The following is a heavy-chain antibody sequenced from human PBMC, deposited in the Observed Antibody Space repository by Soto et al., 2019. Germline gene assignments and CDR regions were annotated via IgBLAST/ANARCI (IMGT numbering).Heavy chain of an antibody. V-gene: IGHV4-30-4*01. CDR3: ARGRYYDSSGYDAFDI. J-gene: IGHJ3*02. D-gene: IGHD3-22*01. CDR1: GGSISSGDYY. Sequence: QVQLQESGPGLVKPSQTLSLTCTVSGGSISSGDYYWSWIRQPPGKGLEWIGYIYYSGSTYYNPSLKSRVTISVDTSKNQFSLKLSSVTAADTAVYYCARGRYYDSSGYDAFDIWGQGTMVTVSS. CDR2: IYYSGST.